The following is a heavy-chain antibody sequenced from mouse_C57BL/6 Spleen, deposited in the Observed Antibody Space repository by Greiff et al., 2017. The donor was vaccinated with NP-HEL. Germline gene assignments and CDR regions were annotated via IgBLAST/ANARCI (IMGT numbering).Heavy chain of an antibody. CDR3: ARYRGNYGEVDY. CDR1: GYTFTSYW. CDR2: IYPSNGFT. V-gene: IGHV1-53*01. Sequence: QVQLQQPGTELVKPGASVKLSCKASGYTFTSYWMHWVKQRPGQGLEWIGNIYPSNGFTNYNEKFKSRATLTVDKSSSTAYMQLSSLTSEDSAVYYCARYRGNYGEVDYWGQGTTLTVSS. D-gene: IGHD1-2*01. J-gene: IGHJ2*01.